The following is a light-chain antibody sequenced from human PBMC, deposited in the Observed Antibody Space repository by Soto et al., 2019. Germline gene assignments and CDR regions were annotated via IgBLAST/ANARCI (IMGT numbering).Light chain of an antibody. CDR1: QSVGGN. CDR3: QQYYSYPPT. CDR2: GAS. Sequence: EIVLTQSPATLSLSPGGRATLSCRASQSVGGNVAWYQQKPGQAPSLLIYGASTRATGIPARFSGSGSGTEFTLTISSLQSGDFATYYCQQYYSYPPTFGQGTRLEI. V-gene: IGKV3-15*01. J-gene: IGKJ5*01.